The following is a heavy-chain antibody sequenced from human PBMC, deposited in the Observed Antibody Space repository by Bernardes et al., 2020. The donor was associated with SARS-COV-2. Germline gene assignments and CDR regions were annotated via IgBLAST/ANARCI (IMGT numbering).Heavy chain of an antibody. CDR3: ARALPDILTGYYNVGYAFDI. D-gene: IGHD3-9*01. Sequence: ASVKVSCKASGYTFTGYYMHWVRQAPGQGLEWMGRINPNSGGTNYAQKFQGRVTMTRDTSISTAYMELSRLRSDDTVVYYCARALPDILTGYYNVGYAFDIWGQGTMVTVSS. J-gene: IGHJ3*02. CDR2: INPNSGGT. CDR1: GYTFTGYY. V-gene: IGHV1-2*05.